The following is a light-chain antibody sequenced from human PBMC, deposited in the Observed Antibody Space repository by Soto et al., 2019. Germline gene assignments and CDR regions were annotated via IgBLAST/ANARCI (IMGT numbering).Light chain of an antibody. CDR2: GAS. V-gene: IGKV3-15*01. J-gene: IGKJ1*01. Sequence: EIVMTQSPATLSVYPGERAILSCRASQSISSNLAWYQQKPGQAPRLLMYGASTRATGIPARFSGSGSGTEFTLTISSLQSEDFAIYYCQQYNNWPPWTFGQGTKVEIK. CDR3: QQYNNWPPWT. CDR1: QSISSN.